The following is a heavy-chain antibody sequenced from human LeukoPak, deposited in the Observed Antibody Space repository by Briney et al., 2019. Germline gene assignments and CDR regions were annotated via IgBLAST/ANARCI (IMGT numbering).Heavy chain of an antibody. CDR1: GFTLSSNW. V-gene: IGHV3-74*01. CDR2: IYSDGSRT. Sequence: GGSLRLSCAGSGFTLSSNWMHWVRQGPGKGLVWLSRIYSDGSRTNYADSVKGRFTISGDNAKNTLYLQMNSLRAEDTAVYYCARAVAAAGTENYFDYWGQGTLVTVSS. CDR3: ARAVAAAGTENYFDY. D-gene: IGHD6-13*01. J-gene: IGHJ4*02.